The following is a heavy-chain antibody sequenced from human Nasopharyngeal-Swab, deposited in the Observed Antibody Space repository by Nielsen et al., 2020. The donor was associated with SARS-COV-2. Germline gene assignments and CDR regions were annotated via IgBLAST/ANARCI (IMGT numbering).Heavy chain of an antibody. J-gene: IGHJ6*02. CDR3: AKDYYDSSGYQYYYYGMDV. D-gene: IGHD3-22*01. CDR1: GFTFSSYA. V-gene: IGHV3-23*01. Sequence: GESLKISCAASGFTFSSYAMSWVRQAPGKGLEWVAVISGSGGSTYYADSVKGRFTISRDKSNNTLYLQMNRLRAEDKAVYYCAKDYYDSSGYQYYYYGMDVWGQGTTVTVSS. CDR2: ISGSGGST.